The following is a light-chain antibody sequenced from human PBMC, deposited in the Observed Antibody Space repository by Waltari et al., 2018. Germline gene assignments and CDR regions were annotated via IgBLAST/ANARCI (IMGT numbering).Light chain of an antibody. Sequence: VILTQSTATLSLSPGERATLSCRASQSVSSYLAWYQQKPGQAPRLLIYAASSRATGIPDRFSGSGSGTEFTLTISSLEPEDFAVYYCQNFGSSPYSFGQGTKVEIK. CDR3: QNFGSSPYS. J-gene: IGKJ2*03. CDR2: AAS. V-gene: IGKV3-20*01. CDR1: QSVSSY.